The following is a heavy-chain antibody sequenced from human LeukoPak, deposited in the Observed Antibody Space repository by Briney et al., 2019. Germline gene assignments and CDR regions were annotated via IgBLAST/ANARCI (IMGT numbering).Heavy chain of an antibody. Sequence: GGSLRLSCAASGFTFSSYWMSWVRQAPGKGLEWVANIKQDGSEKYYVDSVKGRFTISRDNSKNTLYLQMNSLRAEDTAVYYCARDSGSGGMDVWGQGTTVTVSS. CDR3: ARDSGSGGMDV. J-gene: IGHJ6*02. CDR2: IKQDGSEK. D-gene: IGHD1-26*01. CDR1: GFTFSSYW. V-gene: IGHV3-7*03.